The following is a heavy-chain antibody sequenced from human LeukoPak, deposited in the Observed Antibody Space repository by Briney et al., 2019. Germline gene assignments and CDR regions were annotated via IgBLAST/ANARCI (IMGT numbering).Heavy chain of an antibody. Sequence: SETLSLTCTVSGGSISSYYWSWIRQPAGKGLEWIGRIYTSGSTNYNPSLKSRVTMSVDTSKNQFSLKLSSVTAADTAVYHCARDQSLGYCSGGSCPDPYYYYGMDVWGQGTTVTVSS. D-gene: IGHD2-15*01. CDR1: GGSISSYY. V-gene: IGHV4-4*07. CDR3: ARDQSLGYCSGGSCPDPYYYYGMDV. CDR2: IYTSGST. J-gene: IGHJ6*02.